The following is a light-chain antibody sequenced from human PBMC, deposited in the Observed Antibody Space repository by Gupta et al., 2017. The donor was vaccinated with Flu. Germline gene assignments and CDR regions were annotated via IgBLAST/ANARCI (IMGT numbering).Light chain of an antibody. V-gene: IGKV1-39*01. CDR2: GAS. Sequence: DIQMTQSPPSLSASVGDRVTITCRASQNINTYLNWYQQRPGKSPKLLIYGASSLESGVPSRFSGSGSGTNFILTISSLHAEDFATYYCQQTHSAPHTFGQGTKLDIK. CDR1: QNINTY. J-gene: IGKJ2*01. CDR3: QQTHSAPHT.